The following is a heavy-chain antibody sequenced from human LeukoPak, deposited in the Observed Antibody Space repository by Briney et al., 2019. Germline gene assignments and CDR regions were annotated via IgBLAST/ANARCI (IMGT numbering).Heavy chain of an antibody. Sequence: PGGSLRLSCAASGFTFSSYAMSWVRQAPGKGLEWVSAISGSGGSTYYADSVKGRFTLSRDNYKNTLCLQMNSLRAEDTAVYYCAKYYDIPQTYYYYYYMDVWGKGTTVTISS. J-gene: IGHJ6*03. CDR3: AKYYDIPQTYYYYYYMDV. D-gene: IGHD3-9*01. CDR1: GFTFSSYA. CDR2: ISGSGGST. V-gene: IGHV3-23*01.